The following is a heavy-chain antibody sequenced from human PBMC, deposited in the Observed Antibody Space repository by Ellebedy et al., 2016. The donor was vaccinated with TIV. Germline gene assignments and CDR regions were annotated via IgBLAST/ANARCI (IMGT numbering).Heavy chain of an antibody. CDR2: NNPNSGNT. D-gene: IGHD3-10*02. CDR3: ARDFEFMIYVNGGEYYHYALDV. V-gene: IGHV1-8*01. Sequence: AASVKVSCKASGYAFTSYDINWVRQAPGQGLEWMGWNNPNSGNTGYAQKFQGRVTMTRDNSISTAYMELSSLTSEDTAVYYCARDFEFMIYVNGGEYYHYALDVWGQGTTVTVAS. J-gene: IGHJ6*02. CDR1: GYAFTSYD.